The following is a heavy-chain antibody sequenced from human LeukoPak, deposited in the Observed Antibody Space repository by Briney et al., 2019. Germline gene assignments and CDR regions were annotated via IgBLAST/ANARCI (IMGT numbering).Heavy chain of an antibody. D-gene: IGHD3-10*01. V-gene: IGHV3-30*04. CDR2: ISSDGTNK. Sequence: GGSLRLSCAASRLTFRNYAMHWVRQAPGKGLEWLAVISSDGTNKDYADSVKGRFSISRDNSKNTLYLQMNRLRADHTAVYYCARDRSQEFDPWGQGTLVTVSS. CDR1: RLTFRNYA. J-gene: IGHJ5*02. CDR3: ARDRSQEFDP.